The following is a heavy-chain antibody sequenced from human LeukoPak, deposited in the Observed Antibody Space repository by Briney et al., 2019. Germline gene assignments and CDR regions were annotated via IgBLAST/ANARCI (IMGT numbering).Heavy chain of an antibody. V-gene: IGHV1-18*01. Sequence: ASVKVSCKASGYTFTSYGISWVRQAPGQGLEWMGWISAYNGNTNYAQKLQGRVTMTTDTSTSTAYMELRSLRSDYTAVYYCARVGGLEMATINVDYWGQGTLVTVSS. D-gene: IGHD5-24*01. J-gene: IGHJ4*02. CDR2: ISAYNGNT. CDR1: GYTFTSYG. CDR3: ARVGGLEMATINVDY.